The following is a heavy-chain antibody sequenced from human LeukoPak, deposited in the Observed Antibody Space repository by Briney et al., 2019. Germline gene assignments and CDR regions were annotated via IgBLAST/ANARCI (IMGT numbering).Heavy chain of an antibody. CDR1: GFTFSSYA. CDR2: ISGSGGST. J-gene: IGHJ4*02. CDR3: AKHSSSWYVGDYFDY. D-gene: IGHD6-13*01. Sequence: GGSLRLSCAASGFTFSSYAMSWVRQAPGKGLEWVSAISGSGGSTYYADSVKGRFTISRDNSKNTLYLQMNSLRAEDTAVYYCAKHSSSWYVGDYFDYWGQGTLVTVSS. V-gene: IGHV3-23*01.